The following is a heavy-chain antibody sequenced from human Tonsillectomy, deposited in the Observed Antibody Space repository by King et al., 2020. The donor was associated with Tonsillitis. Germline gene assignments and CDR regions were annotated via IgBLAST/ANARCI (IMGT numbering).Heavy chain of an antibody. CDR2: MNPKSGNT. CDR1: GYTFGSHD. J-gene: IGHJ4*02. CDR3: ARGGVEYCSGGSCYLIDY. Sequence: QLVQSGAEVKKPGASVKVSCKASGYTFGSHDINWVRQATGQGLEWMAWMNPKSGNTNYAQQFQGRLTMTRDTSISTAYMELSSLTSDDTAVYYCARGGVEYCSGGSCYLIDYWGQGTLVTVSS. D-gene: IGHD2-15*01. V-gene: IGHV1-8*01.